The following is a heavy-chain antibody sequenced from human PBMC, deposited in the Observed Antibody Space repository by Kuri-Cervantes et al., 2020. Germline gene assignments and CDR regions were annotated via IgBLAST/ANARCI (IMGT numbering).Heavy chain of an antibody. CDR1: GYTFTSYY. Sequence: ASVKVSCKASGYTFTSYYMHWVRQAPGQGPEWMGIINPSGGSTSYAQKFQGRVTMTRDTSISTAYMELSRLRSDDTAVYYCAGEGAWELLGEPFDYWGQGTLVTVSS. J-gene: IGHJ4*02. V-gene: IGHV1-46*01. CDR3: AGEGAWELLGEPFDY. CDR2: INPSGGST. D-gene: IGHD1-26*01.